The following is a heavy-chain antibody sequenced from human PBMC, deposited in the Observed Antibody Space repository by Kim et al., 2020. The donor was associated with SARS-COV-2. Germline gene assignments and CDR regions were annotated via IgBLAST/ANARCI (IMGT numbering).Heavy chain of an antibody. D-gene: IGHD5-18*01. CDR3: ARGRGTWIQLWLPSFDY. Sequence: KGRFTISRDNSKNTLYRQMNSLRAEDTAVYYCARGRGTWIQLWLPSFDYWGQGTLVTVSS. J-gene: IGHJ4*02. V-gene: IGHV3-30*07.